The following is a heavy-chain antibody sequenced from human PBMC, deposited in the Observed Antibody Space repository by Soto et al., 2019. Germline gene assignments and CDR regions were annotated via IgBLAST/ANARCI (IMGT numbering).Heavy chain of an antibody. Sequence: ASVKVSCKASGYTFTSYYMYWVRQAPGQGLEWMGIINPSGGSTSYAQKFQGRVTMTRDTSTSTVYMELSSLRSEDTAVYYCARSTSSGYYYYYYGMDVWGQGTTVTVSS. D-gene: IGHD3-22*01. J-gene: IGHJ6*02. CDR3: ARSTSSGYYYYYYGMDV. V-gene: IGHV1-46*01. CDR1: GYTFTSYY. CDR2: INPSGGST.